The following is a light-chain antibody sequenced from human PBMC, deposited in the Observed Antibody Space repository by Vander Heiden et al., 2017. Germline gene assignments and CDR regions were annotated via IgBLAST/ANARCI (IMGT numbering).Light chain of an antibody. Sequence: QSALTQPASVPGSPGQSLTLPCTGSSGDIGSYHHVSWYQQHPGKAPKVIIYDVNHRPSGISKRFSGSRSGNTASLTISGLQAEDEADYYCCSYTSRSTLYVFGTGTKVTVL. J-gene: IGLJ1*01. CDR2: DVN. V-gene: IGLV2-14*01. CDR1: SGDIGSYHH. CDR3: CSYTSRSTLYV.